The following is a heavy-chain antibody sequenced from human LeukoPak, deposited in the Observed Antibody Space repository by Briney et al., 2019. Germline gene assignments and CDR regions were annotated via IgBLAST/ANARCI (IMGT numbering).Heavy chain of an antibody. CDR3: AKDIGGGSSSSDY. Sequence: QPGRSLRLSCAASGFTFSSYGMPWVRQAPGKGLEWVAVISYDGSNKYYADSVKGRFTISRDNSKNTLYLQMNSLRAEVTAVYYCAKDIGGGSSSSDYWGQGTLVTVSS. J-gene: IGHJ4*02. CDR2: ISYDGSNK. CDR1: GFTFSSYG. V-gene: IGHV3-30*18. D-gene: IGHD6-6*01.